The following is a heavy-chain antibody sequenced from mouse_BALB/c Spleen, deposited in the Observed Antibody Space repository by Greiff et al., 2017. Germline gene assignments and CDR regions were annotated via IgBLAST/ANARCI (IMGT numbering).Heavy chain of an antibody. J-gene: IGHJ3*01. CDR1: GYTFTSYW. V-gene: IGHV1-7*01. D-gene: IGHD2-1*01. CDR3: ARHHYGNSWFAY. CDR2: INPSTGYT. Sequence: QVQLKQSGAELAKPGASVKMSCTASGYTFTSYWMHWVKQRPGQGLEWIGYINPSTGYTEYNQKFKDKATLTADKSSSTAYMQLSSLTSEDSAVYYCARHHYGNSWFAYWGQGTLVTVSA.